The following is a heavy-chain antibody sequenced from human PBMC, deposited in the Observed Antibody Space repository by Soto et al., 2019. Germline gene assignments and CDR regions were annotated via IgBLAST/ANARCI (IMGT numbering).Heavy chain of an antibody. CDR3: AKDPSKGIAVAGAFYYYYGMDV. CDR2: ISYDGSNK. Sequence: HPGGSLRLSCAASGFTFSSYGMHWVRQAPGKGLEWVAVISYDGSNKYYADSVKGRFTISRDNSKNTLYLQMNSLRAEDTAVYYCAKDPSKGIAVAGAFYYYYGMDVWGQGTTVTVSS. D-gene: IGHD6-19*01. V-gene: IGHV3-30*18. CDR1: GFTFSSYG. J-gene: IGHJ6*02.